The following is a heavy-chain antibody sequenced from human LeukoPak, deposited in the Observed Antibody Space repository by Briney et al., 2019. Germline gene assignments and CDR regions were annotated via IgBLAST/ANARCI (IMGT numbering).Heavy chain of an antibody. CDR3: TTADSSGRFLIDY. CDR1: GFAFTNAW. D-gene: IGHD3-22*01. V-gene: IGHV3-15*07. J-gene: IGHJ4*02. CDR2: IKNKTDGGTA. Sequence: GGSLRLSCAASGFAFTNAWMNWVRQAPGKGLEWVGRIKNKTDGGTADYAAPGKGRFTISRDDSKNTLYLQMNSLKTEDTAVYYCTTADSSGRFLIDYWGQGTLVTVSS.